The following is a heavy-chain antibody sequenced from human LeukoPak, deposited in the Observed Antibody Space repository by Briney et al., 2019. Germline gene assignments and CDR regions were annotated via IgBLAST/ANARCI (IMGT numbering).Heavy chain of an antibody. CDR2: ISAYNGNT. Sequence: ASVKVSCKASGYTFTSYGISWVRQAPGQGLEWMGWISAYNGNTNYAQKFQGRVTITADKSTSTAYMELSSLRSEDTAVYYCASITAAVGIGVGDYWGQGTLVTVSS. CDR3: ASITAAVGIGVGDY. V-gene: IGHV1-18*01. D-gene: IGHD6-13*01. CDR1: GYTFTSYG. J-gene: IGHJ4*02.